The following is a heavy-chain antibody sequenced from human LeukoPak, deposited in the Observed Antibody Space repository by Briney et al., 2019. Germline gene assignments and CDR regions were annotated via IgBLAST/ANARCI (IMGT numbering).Heavy chain of an antibody. V-gene: IGHV4-59*01. Sequence: SETLSLTCTVSGGSISSYYWSWIRQPPGKGLEWIGYIYYSGSTNYNPSLKSRVTISVDTSKNQFSLKLSSVAAADTTVYFCAREIPGIVGATYFDSWGQGALVTVSS. J-gene: IGHJ4*02. CDR3: AREIPGIVGATYFDS. D-gene: IGHD1-26*01. CDR2: IYYSGST. CDR1: GGSISSYY.